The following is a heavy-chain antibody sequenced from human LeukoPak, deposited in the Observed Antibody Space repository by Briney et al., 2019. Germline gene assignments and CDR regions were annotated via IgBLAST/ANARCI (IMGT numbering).Heavy chain of an antibody. D-gene: IGHD3-3*01. V-gene: IGHV3-53*01. CDR2: IYSGGST. CDR1: GFTVSSNY. J-gene: IGHJ4*02. CDR3: ARESYYDFWSGYYGEGNFDY. Sequence: PGGSLRLSCAASGFTVSSNYMSWVRQAPGKGLEWVSVIYSGGSTYYADSVKGRFTISRDNAKNSLYLQMNSLRAEDTAVYYCARESYYDFWSGYYGEGNFDYWGQGTLVTVSS.